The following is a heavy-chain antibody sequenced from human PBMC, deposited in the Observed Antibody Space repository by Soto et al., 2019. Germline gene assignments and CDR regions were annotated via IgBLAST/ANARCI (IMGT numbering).Heavy chain of an antibody. CDR1: GFTFSSYA. D-gene: IGHD1-7*01. CDR2: ISGSGGST. Sequence: SLRLSCAASGFTFSSYAMSWVRQAPGKGLEWVSAISGSGGSTYYADSVKGRFTISRDNSKNTLYLQMNSLRAEDTAVYYCAKDLRPGTTAEYFQHWGQGTLVTVSS. J-gene: IGHJ1*01. V-gene: IGHV3-23*01. CDR3: AKDLRPGTTAEYFQH.